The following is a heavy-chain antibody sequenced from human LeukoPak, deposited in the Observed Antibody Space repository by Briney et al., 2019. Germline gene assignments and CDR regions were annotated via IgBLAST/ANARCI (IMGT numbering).Heavy chain of an antibody. CDR3: ARDLVQLERRYYGMDF. D-gene: IGHD1-1*01. Sequence: ASAYVSCKASGYTFTGYYMRWVRQAPGQGLEWMGWINPNSGGTNYAQKFQGRVTMTRDTSISTAYMELSRLRSDDTAVYYCARDLVQLERRYYGMDFWRRATTHGVSS. J-gene: IGHJ6*04. V-gene: IGHV1-2*02. CDR2: INPNSGGT. CDR1: GYTFTGYY.